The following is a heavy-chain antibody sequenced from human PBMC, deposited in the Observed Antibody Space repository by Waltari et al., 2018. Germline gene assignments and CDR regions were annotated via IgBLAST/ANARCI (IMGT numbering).Heavy chain of an antibody. D-gene: IGHD3-22*01. CDR2: LYHSGST. V-gene: IGHV4-38-2*02. CDR1: GYSISSGYY. J-gene: IGHJ4*02. CDR3: ARDQSFVITSSGFSLDY. Sequence: QVQLQESGPGLVKPSETLSLTCTASGYSISSGYYWGWIRQPPGKGLEWIGSLYHSGSTYYNPSLKSRVTIAVDTSKNQFSLKLSSVTAADTAVYYCARDQSFVITSSGFSLDYWGQGTLVTVSS.